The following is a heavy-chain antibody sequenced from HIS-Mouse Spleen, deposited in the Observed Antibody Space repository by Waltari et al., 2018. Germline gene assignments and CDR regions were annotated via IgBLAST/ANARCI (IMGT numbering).Heavy chain of an antibody. CDR3: ARIGSHRRGYSYGYWFDP. CDR2: MNPNSGNT. D-gene: IGHD5-18*01. J-gene: IGHJ5*02. V-gene: IGHV1-8*01. CDR1: GYTFTSYD. Sequence: QVQLVQSGAEVKKPGASVKVPCKASGYTFTSYDINWVRQATGKGLEWMGWMNPNSGNTGYAQKFQGRVTMTRNTSISTAYMELSSLRSEDTAVYYCARIGSHRRGYSYGYWFDPWGQGTLVTVSS.